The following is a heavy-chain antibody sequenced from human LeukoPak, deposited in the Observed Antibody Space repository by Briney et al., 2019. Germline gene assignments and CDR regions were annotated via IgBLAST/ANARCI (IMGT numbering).Heavy chain of an antibody. J-gene: IGHJ3*02. CDR3: ASAHYDSSGHVVAFDI. Sequence: ASVNVSCKASGYTFTSYDINWVRQATGQGLXXXXXXNPNSGNTGYAQKFQGRVTMTRNTSISTAYMELSSLRSEDTAVYYCASAHYDSSGHVVAFDIWGQGTMVTVSS. D-gene: IGHD3-22*01. CDR2: XNPNSGNT. CDR1: GYTFTSYD. V-gene: IGHV1-8*01.